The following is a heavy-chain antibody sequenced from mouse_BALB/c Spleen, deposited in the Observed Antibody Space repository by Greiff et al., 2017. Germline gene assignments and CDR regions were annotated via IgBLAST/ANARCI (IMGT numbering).Heavy chain of an antibody. CDR2: IYPYNGGT. V-gene: IGHV1S29*02. D-gene: IGHD1-1*01. J-gene: IGHJ2*01. Sequence: EVQLQQSGPELVKPGASVKISCKASGYTFTDYNMHWVKQSHGKSLEWIGYIYPYNGGTGYNQKFKSKATLTVDNSSSTAYMELRSLTSEDSAVYYCARAGHYYGYYFDYWGQGTTLTVSS. CDR3: ARAGHYYGYYFDY. CDR1: GYTFTDYN.